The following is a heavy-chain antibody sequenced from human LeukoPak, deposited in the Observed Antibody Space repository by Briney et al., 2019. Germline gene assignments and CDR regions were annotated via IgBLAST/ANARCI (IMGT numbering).Heavy chain of an antibody. CDR1: GFTFSSYA. CDR3: ARFAYYYYYYGMDV. CDR2: MDPDGRTI. Sequence: GGSLRLSCAASGFTFSSYAMSWVRQAPGKGLEWVSRMDPDGRTIDYADSVKGRFTISRDNAKNSLYLQMNSLRAEDTAVYYCARFAYYYYYYGMDVWGQGTTVTVSS. V-gene: IGHV3-48*04. J-gene: IGHJ6*02.